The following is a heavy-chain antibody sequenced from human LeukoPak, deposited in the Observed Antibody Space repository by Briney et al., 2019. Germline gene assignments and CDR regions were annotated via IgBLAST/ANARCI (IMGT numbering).Heavy chain of an antibody. J-gene: IGHJ4*02. CDR2: IYAANSDT. D-gene: IGHD6-19*01. CDR1: GYTFTNYW. V-gene: IGHV5-51*01. Sequence: GESLKISCKGSGYTFTNYWIGWLRQMPGKGLEGMGIIYAANSDTKYSPSFQGQVTISADKSISTAYLQWSSLKASDTAIYYCARGGSSHWYEFDSWGQGTLVTVSS. CDR3: ARGGSSHWYEFDS.